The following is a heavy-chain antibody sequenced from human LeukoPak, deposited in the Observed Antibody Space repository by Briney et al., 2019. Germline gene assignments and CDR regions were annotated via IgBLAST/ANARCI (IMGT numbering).Heavy chain of an antibody. D-gene: IGHD5-12*01. Sequence: GASVKVSCKGSGYTFTGYYMHWVRQAPGQGLEWMGWINPNSGGTNYAQKFQGRVTMTRDTSISTAYMELSRLRSDDTAVYYCARDSKPNRGYDFMDVWGKGTTVTVSS. V-gene: IGHV1-2*02. CDR3: ARDSKPNRGYDFMDV. CDR2: INPNSGGT. CDR1: GYTFTGYY. J-gene: IGHJ6*04.